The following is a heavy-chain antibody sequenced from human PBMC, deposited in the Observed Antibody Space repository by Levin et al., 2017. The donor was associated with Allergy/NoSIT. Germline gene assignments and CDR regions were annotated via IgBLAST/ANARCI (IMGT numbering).Heavy chain of an antibody. CDR3: ARRSNYYYGMDV. V-gene: IGHV5-51*01. CDR2: IYPGDSDT. J-gene: IGHJ6*02. Sequence: PGGSLRLSCQGSGYIFTSYWIGWVRQMPGKGLEWMGIIYPGDSDTRYSPSFQGQVTISADKSISTAYLQWSSLKASDTAMYYCARRSNYYYGMDVWGQGTTVTVSS. CDR1: GYIFTSYW.